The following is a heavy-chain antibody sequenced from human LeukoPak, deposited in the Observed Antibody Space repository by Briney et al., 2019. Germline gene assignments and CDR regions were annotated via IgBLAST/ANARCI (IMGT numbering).Heavy chain of an antibody. CDR3: ARAAYSGSYHSDY. CDR2: IYYSGST. CDR1: GGSVNSGSYY. Sequence: PSETLSLTCTVSGGSVNSGSYYWNWIRQPPGKGLEWIGYIYYSGSTNYNPSLKSRVTISVDTSKNQFSLKLSSVTAADTAVYYCARAAYSGSYHSDYWGQGTLVTVSS. J-gene: IGHJ4*02. D-gene: IGHD1-26*01. V-gene: IGHV4-61*01.